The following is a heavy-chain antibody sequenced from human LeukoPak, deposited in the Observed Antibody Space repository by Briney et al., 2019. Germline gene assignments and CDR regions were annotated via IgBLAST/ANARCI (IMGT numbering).Heavy chain of an antibody. CDR1: GGSISSHY. J-gene: IGHJ4*02. Sequence: SETLSLTCTVSGGSISSHYWSWIRQPPGKGLEWIGYIYYSGSTNYNPSLKSRVTISVDTSKNQFSLKLSSVTAADTAVYYCARVVVAATPDVTKGSFDYWGQGTLVTVSS. V-gene: IGHV4-59*11. CDR2: IYYSGST. D-gene: IGHD2-15*01. CDR3: ARVVVAATPDVTKGSFDY.